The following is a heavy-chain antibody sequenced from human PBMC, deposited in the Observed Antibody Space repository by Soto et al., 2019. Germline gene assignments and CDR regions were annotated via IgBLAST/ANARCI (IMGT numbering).Heavy chain of an antibody. CDR2: ISGSGGST. Sequence: EVQLLESGGGLVQPGGSLRLSCAASGFTFSSYAMSWVRQAPGKGLEWVSAISGSGGSTYYADSVKGRFTISRDNSKNTLYMQMNSLRAEDTDVYYCAKGSLRNYGDLDYWGQGTLVTVSS. CDR3: AKGSLRNYGDLDY. V-gene: IGHV3-23*01. D-gene: IGHD4-17*01. CDR1: GFTFSSYA. J-gene: IGHJ4*02.